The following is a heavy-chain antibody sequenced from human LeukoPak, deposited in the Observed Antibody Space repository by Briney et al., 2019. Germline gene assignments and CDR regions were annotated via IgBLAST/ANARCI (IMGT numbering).Heavy chain of an antibody. CDR1: GLTFSNYG. J-gene: IGHJ4*02. D-gene: IGHD4-23*01. CDR3: ARDEPNYGGNPFDY. CDR2: ISAYDGNT. Sequence: ASVKVSCKASGLTFSNYGITWVRQAPGQGLEWVGWISAYDGNTNYAQKFQGRVTMTTDTSTSTAHMELRSLRSDDTAVYYCARDEPNYGGNPFDYWGQGTLVTVSS. V-gene: IGHV1-18*01.